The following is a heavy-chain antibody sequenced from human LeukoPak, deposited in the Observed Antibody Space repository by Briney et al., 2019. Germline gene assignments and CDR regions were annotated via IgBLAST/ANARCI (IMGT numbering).Heavy chain of an antibody. CDR1: GGSISSGSYY. D-gene: IGHD4-17*01. CDR2: IYTSGST. J-gene: IGHJ6*03. Sequence: SSQTLSLTCTVSGGSISSGSYYWSWIRQPAGKGLEWIGRIYTSGSTNYNPSLKSRVTISVDTSKNQFSLKLSSVTAADTAVYYCARGLYGDYGSFNAAYYYYYYMDVWGKGTTVTVSS. V-gene: IGHV4-61*02. CDR3: ARGLYGDYGSFNAAYYYYYYMDV.